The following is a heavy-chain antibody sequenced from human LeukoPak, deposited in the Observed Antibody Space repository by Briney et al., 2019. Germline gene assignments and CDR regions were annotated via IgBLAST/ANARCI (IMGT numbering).Heavy chain of an antibody. CDR1: GGSISSYY. J-gene: IGHJ3*02. V-gene: IGHV4-59*08. D-gene: IGHD4-17*01. CDR3: ARVANDYGDYVAFDI. CDR2: IYYSGST. Sequence: SETLSLTCTVSGGSISSYYWSWIRQPPGKGLEWIGYIYYSGSTNYNPSLKSRVTISVDTSKNQFSLKLSSVTAADTAVYYCARVANDYGDYVAFDIWGQGTMVTVSS.